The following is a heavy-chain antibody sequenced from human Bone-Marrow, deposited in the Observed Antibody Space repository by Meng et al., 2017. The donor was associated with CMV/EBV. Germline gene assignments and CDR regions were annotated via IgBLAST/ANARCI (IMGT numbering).Heavy chain of an antibody. D-gene: IGHD3-10*02. CDR2: INPNSGGT. J-gene: IGHJ6*02. Sequence: ASVKAPCKASVYTVTGYYMHWVRQAPGQGLEWMGWINPNSGGTNYAQKFQGRVTMTTDTSTSTAYMELRILRSDDTAVYYIARDVRLKPRGMAVWGQGTTVTVSS. CDR1: VYTVTGYY. CDR3: ARDVRLKPRGMAV. V-gene: IGHV1-2*02.